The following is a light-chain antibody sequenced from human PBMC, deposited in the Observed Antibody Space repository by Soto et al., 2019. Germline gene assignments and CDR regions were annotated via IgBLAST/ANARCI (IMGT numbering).Light chain of an antibody. CDR3: AAWDDSLSVYV. CDR1: SSNIGSNY. V-gene: IGLV1-47*01. CDR2: RNS. Sequence: QSVLTQPPSASGTPGQRVTISCSGSSSNIGSNYVYWYQHLPGTAPKLLIYRNSQRPSGVPDRFSGSKSATSASLAISGLRYEDEADYHCAAWDDSLSVYVFGTGTKVTVL. J-gene: IGLJ1*01.